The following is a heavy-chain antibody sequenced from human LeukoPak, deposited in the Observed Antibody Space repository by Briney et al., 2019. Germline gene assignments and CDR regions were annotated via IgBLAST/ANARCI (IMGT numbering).Heavy chain of an antibody. CDR1: GFTFSSFN. V-gene: IGHV3-21*01. CDR3: ARYNSGWNDY. J-gene: IGHJ4*02. CDR2: ISSTSSLI. D-gene: IGHD6-19*01. Sequence: GGSLRLSCAASGFTFSSFNMNWVRQAPGKGLEWVSSISSTSSLIWYADSLKGRFTISRDNAENSLYLQMDSLRAEDTAVYYCARYNSGWNDYWGQGTLVTVSS.